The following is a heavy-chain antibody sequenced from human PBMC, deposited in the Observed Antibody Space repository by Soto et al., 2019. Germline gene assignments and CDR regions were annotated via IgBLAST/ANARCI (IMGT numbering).Heavy chain of an antibody. J-gene: IGHJ4*02. CDR2: IYYSGST. V-gene: IGHV4-59*01. CDR1: GGSINSYY. CDR3: ARGWSGYNPFLY. D-gene: IGHD3-3*01. Sequence: QVQLQESGPGLVKPSETLSLTCTVSGGSINSYYWSWIRQPPGKGLEWIGYIYYSGSTNYNPSLKSRVTISVDTSKNQFSLKLSSVTAADTAVYYCARGWSGYNPFLYWGQGTLVTVSS.